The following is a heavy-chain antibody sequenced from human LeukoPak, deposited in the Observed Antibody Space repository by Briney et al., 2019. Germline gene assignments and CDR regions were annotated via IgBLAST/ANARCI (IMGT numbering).Heavy chain of an antibody. V-gene: IGHV3-30-3*01. CDR1: GFTLSSYA. Sequence: GGSLRLSCAASGFTLSSYAMHWVRQAPGKGLEWVAVVSYDGSNKYYADSVKGRFTISRDNSKNTLYLQMNSLRAEDTAVYYCARDIAAAGTTGDWFDPWGQGTLVTVSS. CDR3: ARDIAAAGTTGDWFDP. D-gene: IGHD6-13*01. J-gene: IGHJ5*02. CDR2: VSYDGSNK.